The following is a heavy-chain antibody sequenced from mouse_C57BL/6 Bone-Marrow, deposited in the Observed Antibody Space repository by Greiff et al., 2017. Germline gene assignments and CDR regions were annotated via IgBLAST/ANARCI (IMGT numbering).Heavy chain of an antibody. CDR3: ARERGYYGNFYAMDY. Sequence: VQLQQPGAELVMPGASVKLSCKASGYTFTSYWMHWVKQRPGQGLEWIGEIDPSDSYTNYNQKFKGKSTLTVDKSSSTAYMQRSSLTSEDSAVYYCARERGYYGNFYAMDYWGQGTSVTVSS. CDR1: GYTFTSYW. CDR2: IDPSDSYT. D-gene: IGHD2-1*01. J-gene: IGHJ4*01. V-gene: IGHV1-69*01.